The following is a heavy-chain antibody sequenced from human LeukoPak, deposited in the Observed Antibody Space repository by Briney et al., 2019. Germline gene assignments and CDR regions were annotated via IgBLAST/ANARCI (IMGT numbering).Heavy chain of an antibody. CDR2: MKTNSGNK. D-gene: IGHD6-13*01. V-gene: IGHV1-8*01. J-gene: IGHJ4*02. CDR1: GYTFTSYD. Sequence: DSVNVSCKASGYTFTSYDINWVRQAPGQGLEWMGWMKTNSGNKGYAQKFQGRVTMTRNTSISTAYMELSSLRSEDTVVYYCARAAPRSSSIETYYFDYWGQGTLVSVSS. CDR3: ARAAPRSSSIETYYFDY.